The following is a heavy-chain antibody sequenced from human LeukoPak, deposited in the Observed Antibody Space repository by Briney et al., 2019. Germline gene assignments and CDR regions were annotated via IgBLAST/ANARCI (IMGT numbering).Heavy chain of an antibody. J-gene: IGHJ4*02. Sequence: GGSLRLSCAASGFTFRYSWMSWVRQAPGKGLEWVANIKQDGSETYYVDSVKGRFTNSRDNAKNSLYLQMNSLRAEDTAVYYCVRDPTRAECRSGSCYLDYWGQGALVSVSS. CDR3: VRDPTRAECRSGSCYLDY. V-gene: IGHV3-7*03. CDR1: GFTFRYSW. CDR2: IKQDGSET. D-gene: IGHD2-15*01.